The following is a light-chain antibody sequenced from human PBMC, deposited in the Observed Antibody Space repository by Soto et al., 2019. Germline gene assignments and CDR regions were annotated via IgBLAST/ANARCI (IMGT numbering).Light chain of an antibody. CDR1: SSDVGGYNY. CDR2: DVS. V-gene: IGLV2-14*01. Sequence: QSVLTQPASVSXSPGQSITISCTGTSSDVGGYNYVSWYQQHPGKAPKLMIYDVSNRPSGVSNRFSGSKSGNTASLTISGLQAEDEADYYCSSYTSSSTLVYVFGTGTKVTVL. J-gene: IGLJ1*01. CDR3: SSYTSSSTLVYV.